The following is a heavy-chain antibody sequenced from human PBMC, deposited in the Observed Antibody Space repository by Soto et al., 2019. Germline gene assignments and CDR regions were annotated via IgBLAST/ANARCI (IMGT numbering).Heavy chain of an antibody. D-gene: IGHD3-22*01. CDR3: ARVEVIGSRGAFDI. V-gene: IGHV1-18*01. CDR2: ISPNNGNT. Sequence: ASVKVSCKASGYTFTTYGVSWVRQAPGQGLEWMGWISPNNGNTTYAQNFQGRVTMTTDTSTSTVYMELSSLRSEDTAVYYCARVEVIGSRGAFDIWGQGTMVTVSS. J-gene: IGHJ3*02. CDR1: GYTFTTYG.